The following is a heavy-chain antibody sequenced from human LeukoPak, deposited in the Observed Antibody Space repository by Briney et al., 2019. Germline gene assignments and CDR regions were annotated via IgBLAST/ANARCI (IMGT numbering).Heavy chain of an antibody. J-gene: IGHJ4*02. CDR1: GFTVSSNY. V-gene: IGHV3-53*01. Sequence: GGSLRLSCAASGFTVSSNYMSWVRQAPGKGLEWVSVIYSGGSTYYADSVKGRFTIPRDNSKNTLYLQMNSLRAEDTAVYYCARDAGNSSGYFFDYWGQGTLVTVSS. CDR3: ARDAGNSSGYFFDY. D-gene: IGHD3-22*01. CDR2: IYSGGST.